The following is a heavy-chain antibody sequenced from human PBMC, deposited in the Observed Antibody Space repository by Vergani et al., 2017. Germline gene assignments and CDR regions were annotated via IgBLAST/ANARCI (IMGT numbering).Heavy chain of an antibody. CDR3: ARDPGGYYDFWSGYYFSYYYMDV. CDR2: IKQDGSEK. J-gene: IGHJ6*03. CDR1: GFTFSSYW. V-gene: IGHV3-7*01. Sequence: EVQLVESGGGLVQPGGSLRLSCAASGFTFSSYWMSWVRQAPGKGLEWVANIKQDGSEKYYVDSVKGRFTISRDNAKNSLYLQMNSLRAEDTAVYYCARDPGGYYDFWSGYYFSYYYMDVWGKGP. D-gene: IGHD3-3*01.